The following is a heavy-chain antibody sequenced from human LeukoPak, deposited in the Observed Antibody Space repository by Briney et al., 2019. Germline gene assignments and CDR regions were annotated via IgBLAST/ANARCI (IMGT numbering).Heavy chain of an antibody. D-gene: IGHD3-9*01. V-gene: IGHV4-34*01. CDR1: GGSFSGYY. Sequence: ASETLSLTCAVYGGSFSGYYWSWIRQPPGKGLEWIGEINHSGSTNYNPSLKSRVTISVDTSKNQFSLKLSSVTAADTAVYYCARATILTGYWVPYYYYYMDVWGKGTTVTISS. J-gene: IGHJ6*03. CDR2: INHSGST. CDR3: ARATILTGYWVPYYYYYMDV.